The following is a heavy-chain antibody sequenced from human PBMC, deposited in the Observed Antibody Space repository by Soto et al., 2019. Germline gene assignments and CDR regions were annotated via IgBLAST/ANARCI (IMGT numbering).Heavy chain of an antibody. Sequence: GGSLRLSCAASGFTFSSYWMSWVRQAPGKGLEWVANIKQDGSEKYYVDYVKGRFTISRDNAKNSLYLQMNSLRAEDTAVYYCATDCRIINCYVRPNNFYYMDVWGKGTTVTVSS. CDR1: GFTFSSYW. CDR2: IKQDGSEK. J-gene: IGHJ6*03. CDR3: ATDCRIINCYVRPNNFYYMDV. D-gene: IGHD2-15*01. V-gene: IGHV3-7*01.